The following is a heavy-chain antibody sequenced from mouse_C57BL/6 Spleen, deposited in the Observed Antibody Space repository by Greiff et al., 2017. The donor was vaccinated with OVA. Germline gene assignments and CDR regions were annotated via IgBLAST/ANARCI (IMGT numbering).Heavy chain of an antibody. J-gene: IGHJ4*01. Sequence: EVQVVESGEGLVKPGGSLKLSCAASGFTFSSYAMSWVRQTPEKRLEWVAYISSGGDYIYYADTVKGRFTISRDNARNTLYLQMSSLKSEETAMYYCTRDRDGYWAMDYWGQGTSVTVSS. CDR3: TRDRDGYWAMDY. V-gene: IGHV5-9-1*02. D-gene: IGHD2-14*01. CDR2: ISSGGDYI. CDR1: GFTFSSYA.